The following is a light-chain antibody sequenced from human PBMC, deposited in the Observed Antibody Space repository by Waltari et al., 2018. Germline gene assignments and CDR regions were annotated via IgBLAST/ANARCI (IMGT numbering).Light chain of an antibody. CDR1: QSINNY. CDR3: QQRANWPPYT. Sequence: ETVLTQSPATPSLSPGETVTLVCRASQSINNYLAWYQQRPGQAPRLLIYDASTRATGIPARFSGSGSGTDFTLTISSLEPEDFAVYYCQQRANWPPYTFGQGTKLEI. CDR2: DAS. J-gene: IGKJ2*01. V-gene: IGKV3-11*01.